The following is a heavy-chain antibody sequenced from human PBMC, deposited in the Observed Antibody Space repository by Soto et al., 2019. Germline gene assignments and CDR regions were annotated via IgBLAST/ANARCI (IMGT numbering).Heavy chain of an antibody. CDR2: IYYSGSA. CDR1: GDSVSSNSAA. D-gene: IGHD2-2*01. J-gene: IGHJ4*02. CDR3: ARRPIIVAEPAAFDY. Sequence: SQTLSLTCAISGDSVSSNSAAWNWIRQSPSRGLEWLEWIGSIYYSGSAYYNPSLKSRVTISVDTSKNQFSLKLSSVTAADTAVYYCARRPIIVAEPAAFDYWGQGALVTVSS. V-gene: IGHV4-39*01.